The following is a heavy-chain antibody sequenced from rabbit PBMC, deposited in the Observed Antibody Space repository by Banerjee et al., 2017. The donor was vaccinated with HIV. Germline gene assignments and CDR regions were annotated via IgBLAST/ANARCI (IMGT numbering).Heavy chain of an antibody. CDR3: ARGAGHAGNGDANYFNF. Sequence: QEQLVESGGGLVQPEASLTLTCTASGFSFSSIYYMCWVRQAPGKGLEWIGCIYAGDGNTYYASWAKGRFTISKTSSTTVTLQMTSLTAADTATYFCARGAGHAGNGDANYFNFWGPGTLVTVS. CDR1: GFSFSSIYY. CDR2: IYAGDGNT. V-gene: IGHV1S45*01. J-gene: IGHJ4*01. D-gene: IGHD4-2*01.